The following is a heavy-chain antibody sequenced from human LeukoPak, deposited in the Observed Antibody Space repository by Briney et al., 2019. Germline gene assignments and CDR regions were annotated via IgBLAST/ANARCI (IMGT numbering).Heavy chain of an antibody. D-gene: IGHD2-21*02. Sequence: PGGSLRLSCAASGFTLSSYGTHWVRQAPGKGLEWVAVISYDGSSKYHADSVKGRFTISRDNSKNTVYLQMNSLRAEDTAVYYCATETDDYWGQGTLVTVSS. CDR2: ISYDGSSK. CDR3: ATETDDY. J-gene: IGHJ4*02. CDR1: GFTLSSYG. V-gene: IGHV3-30*03.